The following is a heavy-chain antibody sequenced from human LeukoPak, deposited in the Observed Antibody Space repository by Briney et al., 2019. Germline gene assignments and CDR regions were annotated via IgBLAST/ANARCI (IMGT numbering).Heavy chain of an antibody. Sequence: SETLSLTCTVSGGSISSYYWSWIRQPPGKGLEWIGYIYYSGSTNYNPSLKSRVTISVNTSKNQFSLKLSSVTAADTAVYYCARGQIPAFDYWGQGTLVTVSS. CDR1: GGSISSYY. CDR2: IYYSGST. CDR3: ARGQIPAFDY. V-gene: IGHV4-59*01. J-gene: IGHJ4*02.